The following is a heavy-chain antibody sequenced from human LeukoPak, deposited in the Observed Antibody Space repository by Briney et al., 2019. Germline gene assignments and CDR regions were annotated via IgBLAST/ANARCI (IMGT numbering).Heavy chain of an antibody. CDR1: GGSISSSSYY. CDR2: IYYSGTT. D-gene: IGHD3-22*01. V-gene: IGHV4-39*01. Sequence: PSETLSLTCSVSGGSISSSSYYWGWIRQPPGKGLEWIGTIYYSGTTYYNPSLKSRVTMSIDTSKNQFSLKLSSVTAADTAVYYCARHSSYYDSSGYENWFDPWGQGTLVTVSS. J-gene: IGHJ5*02. CDR3: ARHSSYYDSSGYENWFDP.